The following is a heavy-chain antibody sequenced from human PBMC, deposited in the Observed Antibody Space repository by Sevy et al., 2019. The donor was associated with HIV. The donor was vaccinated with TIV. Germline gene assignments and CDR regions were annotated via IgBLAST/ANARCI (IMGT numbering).Heavy chain of an antibody. D-gene: IGHD1-26*01. J-gene: IGHJ6*02. V-gene: IGHV3-49*04. CDR1: GFTFGDYT. Sequence: GGSLRLSCTASGFTFGDYTMSWVRQAPGKGLEWVSFIRSKADGGTTQYAASVKGRFTISRDDSKSIAYLQMNSLRTEDTAVSYCTRVEGATDWGMDVWGQGTTVTVSS. CDR3: TRVEGATDWGMDV. CDR2: IRSKADGGTT.